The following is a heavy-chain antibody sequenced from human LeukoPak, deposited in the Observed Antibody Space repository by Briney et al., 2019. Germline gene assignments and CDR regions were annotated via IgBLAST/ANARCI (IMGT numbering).Heavy chain of an antibody. D-gene: IGHD5-12*01. Sequence: GGSLRLSCAASGFTFSSYAMSWVRQAPGKGLEWVSAISGSGGSTYYADSVKGRFTISRDNSKNTLYLQINSLGAEDTAVYYCAKDLERIVATIYWGQGTLVTVSS. J-gene: IGHJ4*02. CDR2: ISGSGGST. CDR1: GFTFSSYA. V-gene: IGHV3-23*01. CDR3: AKDLERIVATIY.